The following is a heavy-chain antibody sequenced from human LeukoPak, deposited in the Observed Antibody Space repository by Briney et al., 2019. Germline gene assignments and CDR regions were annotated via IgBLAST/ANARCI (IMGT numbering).Heavy chain of an antibody. CDR1: GFTFSSYS. V-gene: IGHV3-21*01. CDR3: AREGGSGWYYFDY. D-gene: IGHD6-19*01. J-gene: IGHJ4*02. Sequence: GGSLRLSCAASGFTFSSYSMKWVRQAPGKGLEWVSSISSSSSYIYYADSVKGRFTISRDNAKNSLYLQMNSLRAEDTAVYYCAREGGSGWYYFDYWGQGTLVTVFS. CDR2: ISSSSSYI.